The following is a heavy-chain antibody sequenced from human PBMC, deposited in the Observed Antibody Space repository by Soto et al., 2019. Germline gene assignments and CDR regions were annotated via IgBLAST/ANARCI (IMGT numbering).Heavy chain of an antibody. V-gene: IGHV1-3*01. CDR2: INAGNGNT. D-gene: IGHD3-16*01. J-gene: IGHJ4*02. Sequence: ASVTDSCKASGCTFTSYAMHWVRQAPGQRLEWMGWINAGNGNTKYSQKFQGRVTITRDTSASTAYMELSSLRSEDTAVYYCARAVGGPTSNLDYWGQGTLVTVSS. CDR3: ARAVGGPTSNLDY. CDR1: GCTFTSYA.